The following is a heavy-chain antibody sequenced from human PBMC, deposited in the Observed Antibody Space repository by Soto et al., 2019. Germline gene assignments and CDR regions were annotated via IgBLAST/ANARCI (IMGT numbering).Heavy chain of an antibody. Sequence: PGGSLSLSCAASGSTFSSNAMSWVRQAPGKGLGWVSAFRGSGGSTYYADSVKGRFTISRDNSKNTLYLKMNSLRAEDTAVYYFAKSNPGIAVAGTVSAFDIWGQGTMVTVSS. D-gene: IGHD6-19*01. CDR1: GSTFSSNA. CDR2: FRGSGGST. CDR3: AKSNPGIAVAGTVSAFDI. V-gene: IGHV3-23*01. J-gene: IGHJ3*02.